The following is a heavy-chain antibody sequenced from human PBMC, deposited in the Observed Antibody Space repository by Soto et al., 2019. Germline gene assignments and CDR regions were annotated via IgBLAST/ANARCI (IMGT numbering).Heavy chain of an antibody. Sequence: ASVKVSCKASGYTFTNYEINWVRQATGQGLEWMGWMNPGSGNTGYAHKFQGRVTMTRNISISTSYMELSRLGSDDTAIYYCARMVSSGSLNWFDPWGQGTLVTVSS. CDR2: MNPGSGNT. D-gene: IGHD3-10*01. CDR1: GYTFTNYE. CDR3: ARMVSSGSLNWFDP. J-gene: IGHJ5*02. V-gene: IGHV1-8*01.